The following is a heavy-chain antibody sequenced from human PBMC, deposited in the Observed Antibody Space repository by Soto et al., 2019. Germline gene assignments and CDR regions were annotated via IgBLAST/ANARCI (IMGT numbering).Heavy chain of an antibody. D-gene: IGHD6-6*01. J-gene: IGHJ6*02. CDR2: INRSGST. V-gene: IGHV4-34*01. CDR1: GGSFSCYY. CDR3: ASIAARTYYYYGMDV. Sequence: NPSEPLSLTCAVYGGSFSCYYWSWIRQPPGKGLEWIGEINRSGSTNYNPSLKSRVTISVDTSKNQFSLKLSSVTAADTAVYYCASIAARTYYYYGMDVWGQGTTVTVSS.